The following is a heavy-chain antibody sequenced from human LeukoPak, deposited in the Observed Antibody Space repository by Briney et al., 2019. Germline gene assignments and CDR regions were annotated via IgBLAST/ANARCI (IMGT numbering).Heavy chain of an antibody. J-gene: IGHJ1*01. CDR1: GFTFSSYW. D-gene: IGHD3-22*01. V-gene: IGHV3-74*01. CDR2: INSDGSST. CDR3: AKDWAARDSSGYYSPEYFQH. Sequence: GGSLRLSCAASGFTFSSYWMHWVRQAPGKGLVWVSRINSDGSSTSYADSVKGRFTISRDHAKNTLYLQMNSLRAEDTAVYYCAKDWAARDSSGYYSPEYFQHWGQGTLVTVSS.